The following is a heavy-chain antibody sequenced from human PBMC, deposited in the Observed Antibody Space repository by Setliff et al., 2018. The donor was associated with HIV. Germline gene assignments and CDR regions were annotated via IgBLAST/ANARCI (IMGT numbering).Heavy chain of an antibody. D-gene: IGHD3-10*01. V-gene: IGHV3-21*01. CDR3: ARESVLLLWFGELKDDYGMDV. CDR1: GFTFSNYN. CDR2: IRGSGSVM. Sequence: GGSLRLSCVASGFTFSNYNMNWVRQAPGKGLELVSSIRGSGSVMYYANSVKGRFTISRDNAKNSLYLQMDSPRSEDTAVYYCARESVLLLWFGELKDDYGMDVWGQGTTVTVSS. J-gene: IGHJ6*02.